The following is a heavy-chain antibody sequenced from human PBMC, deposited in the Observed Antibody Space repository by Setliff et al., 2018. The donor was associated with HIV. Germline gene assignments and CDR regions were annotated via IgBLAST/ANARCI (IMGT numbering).Heavy chain of an antibody. Sequence: PSETLSLTCEVSGYFISSGYYWGWIRQPPGKGLEWIGSIYYSGSTYYNPSLKSRVTISVDTSKNQFSLKLSSVTAADTAVYYCARHRNLDRRGEAFDIWGQGTMVT. CDR3: ARHRNLDRRGEAFDI. J-gene: IGHJ3*02. CDR1: GYFISSGYY. D-gene: IGHD3-10*01. V-gene: IGHV4-38-2*01. CDR2: IYYSGST.